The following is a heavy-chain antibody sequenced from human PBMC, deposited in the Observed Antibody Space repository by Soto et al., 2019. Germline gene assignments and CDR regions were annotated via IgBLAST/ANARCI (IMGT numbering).Heavy chain of an antibody. V-gene: IGHV1-46*01. CDR3: ARAVARYAFDI. J-gene: IGHJ3*02. CDR1: GYTFTSYY. Sequence: ASVKVSCKASGYTFTSYYMHWVRQAPGQGLEWMGIINPSSGSTSYARKFQGRVTMTRDTSTSTVYMELSSLRSEDTAVYYCARAVARYAFDIWGQGTMVTVSS. CDR2: INPSSGST. D-gene: IGHD6-19*01.